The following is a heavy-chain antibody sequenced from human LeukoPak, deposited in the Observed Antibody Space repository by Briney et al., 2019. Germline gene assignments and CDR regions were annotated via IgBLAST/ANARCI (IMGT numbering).Heavy chain of an antibody. D-gene: IGHD3-10*01. CDR1: GYRFTTYW. Sequence: RCGSLMIYCKGSGYRFTTYWLGWVRPMPGKGPGWEGVYHPRYSHPIHSLSFQGQLTITGDKSISTAYLQWSSLKASDTAMYYWARRVNYYGSGIDSWGQGTLVTVSS. J-gene: IGHJ4*02. CDR3: ARRVNYYGSGIDS. CDR2: YHPRYSHP. V-gene: IGHV5-51*01.